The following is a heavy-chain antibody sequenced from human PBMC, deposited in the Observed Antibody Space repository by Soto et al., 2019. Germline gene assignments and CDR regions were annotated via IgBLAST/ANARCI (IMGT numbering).Heavy chain of an antibody. J-gene: IGHJ4*02. Sequence: PSETLSLTCTVSGGSIGGSAYHWGWIRQPPGSGLEWIGSIDYSGRVYYSESLLGRVTILVDTSTNRFSLSLDSVTAADTAVYYCAIPQGIEVAGPDYWGQGTLVTVSS. CDR3: AIPQGIEVAGPDY. CDR1: GGSIGGSAYH. D-gene: IGHD6-19*01. V-gene: IGHV4-39*02. CDR2: IDYSGRV.